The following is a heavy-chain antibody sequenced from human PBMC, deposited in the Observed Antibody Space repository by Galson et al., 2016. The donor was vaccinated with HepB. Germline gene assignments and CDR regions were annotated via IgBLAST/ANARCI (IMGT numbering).Heavy chain of an antibody. V-gene: IGHV3-23*01. J-gene: IGHJ6*02. D-gene: IGHD5-24*01. CDR2: ISGSGGST. CDR3: ARPRMTTISRRISYFYYGMDV. Sequence: SLRLSCAASGFTFSSYALTWVRQAPGKGLEWVSVISGSGGSTYYADSVKGRFTITADDSTSTAYMELSSLRSEDTAVYYCARPRMTTISRRISYFYYGMDVWGQGTTVTVSS. CDR1: GFTFSSYA.